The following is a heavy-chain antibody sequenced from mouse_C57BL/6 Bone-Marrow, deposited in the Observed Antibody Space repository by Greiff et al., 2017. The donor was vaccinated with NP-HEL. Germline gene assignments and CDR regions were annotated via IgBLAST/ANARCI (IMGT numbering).Heavy chain of an antibody. J-gene: IGHJ3*01. CDR2: INPYNGGT. CDR1: GYTFTDYY. Sequence: EVQLQQSGPVLVKPGASVKMSCKASGYTFTDYYMNWVKQSHGKSLEWIGVINPYNGGTSYNQKFKGKATLTVDKSSSTAYMELNSLTSEDSAVYYCARGGRIARLRHRFAYWGQGTLVTVSA. D-gene: IGHD2-2*01. V-gene: IGHV1-19*01. CDR3: ARGGRIARLRHRFAY.